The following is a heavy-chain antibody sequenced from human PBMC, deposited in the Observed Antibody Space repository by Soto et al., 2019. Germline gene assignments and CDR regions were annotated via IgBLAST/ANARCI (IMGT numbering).Heavy chain of an antibody. J-gene: IGHJ4*02. CDR1: GGSFSGYY. Sequence: SETLSLTCAVYGGSFSGYYWSWIRQPPGKGLEWIGEINHSGSTNYNPSLKSRVTISVDTSKNQFSLKLSSVTAADTAVYYCARGGDLIVALDYWGQGTLVTVSS. D-gene: IGHD2-21*01. V-gene: IGHV4-34*01. CDR3: ARGGDLIVALDY. CDR2: INHSGST.